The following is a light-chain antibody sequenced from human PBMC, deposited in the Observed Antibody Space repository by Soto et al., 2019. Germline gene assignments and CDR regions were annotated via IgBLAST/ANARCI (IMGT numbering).Light chain of an antibody. V-gene: IGKV1-5*01. J-gene: IGKJ1*01. CDR1: QTVNAW. CDR2: DAS. Sequence: DIQMTQSPSTLSASLGDRVTITCRASQTVNAWLAWYQHKPGKAPKPLIYDASILESGVPARFSGSGSGTEFTLTISSLQPDDFGTYYCQQYNNFWTFGQGTKVDIK. CDR3: QQYNNFWT.